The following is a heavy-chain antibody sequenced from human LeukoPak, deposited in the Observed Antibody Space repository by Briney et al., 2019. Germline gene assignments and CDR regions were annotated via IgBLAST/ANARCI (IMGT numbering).Heavy chain of an antibody. J-gene: IGHJ4*02. Sequence: GGSLRLSCAASGFTFSSYGMHWVRQAPGKGLEWVAVISYDGSNKYYADSVKGRFTISRDNSKNTLYLQMNSLRAEDTAVYYCARVTTYDSSGYYSGPFDYWGQGTLVTVSS. CDR1: GFTFSSYG. CDR3: ARVTTYDSSGYYSGPFDY. V-gene: IGHV3-30*19. CDR2: ISYDGSNK. D-gene: IGHD3-22*01.